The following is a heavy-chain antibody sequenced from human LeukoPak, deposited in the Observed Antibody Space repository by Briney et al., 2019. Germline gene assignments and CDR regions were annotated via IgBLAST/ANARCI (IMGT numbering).Heavy chain of an antibody. CDR3: ARQQGQCDGGSCFPADY. Sequence: PSETLSLTCTVSGGSVTTSHSFWGWVRQTPGKGLEWIGTTSHSGTTYYNPSLKSRVTISVDTSKNQFSLRMNSVTATDTAVYYCARQQGQCDGGSCFPADYWGQGTLVTVSS. CDR2: TSHSGTT. J-gene: IGHJ4*02. CDR1: GGSVTTSHSF. D-gene: IGHD2-15*01. V-gene: IGHV4-39*01.